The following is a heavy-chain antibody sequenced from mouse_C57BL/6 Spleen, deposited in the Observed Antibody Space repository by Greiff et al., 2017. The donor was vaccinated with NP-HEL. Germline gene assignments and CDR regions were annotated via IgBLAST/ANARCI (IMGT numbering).Heavy chain of an antibody. CDR2: IRNKANGYTT. J-gene: IGHJ3*01. CDR3: ARAPYYDSSSYWFAY. V-gene: IGHV7-3*01. D-gene: IGHD1-1*01. CDR1: GFTFTDYY. Sequence: EVKLVESGGGLVQPGGSLSLSCAASGFTFTDYYMSWVRQPPGKALEWLGFIRNKANGYTTEYSASVKGRFTISSDNSQSILYLHMNAQRAEDSATYYYARAPYYDSSSYWFAYWGQGTLVTVSA.